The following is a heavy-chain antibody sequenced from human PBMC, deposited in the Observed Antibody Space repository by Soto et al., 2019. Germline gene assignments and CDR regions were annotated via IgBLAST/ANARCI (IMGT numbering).Heavy chain of an antibody. CDR3: AREEIEQLDVTNDYYYYGMDV. V-gene: IGHV1-69*01. Sequence: QVQLVQPGAAVKKPGSSVKVSCKASGGTFSSYAISWVRQAPGPGLEWMGGLLPIFGTANYAQKFQGRVRITADESASKAYMELSSLGSEDTAVYYCAREEIEQLDVTNDYYYYGMDVWGQGTTVTVSS. D-gene: IGHD6-13*01. J-gene: IGHJ6*02. CDR1: GGTFSSYA. CDR2: LLPIFGTA.